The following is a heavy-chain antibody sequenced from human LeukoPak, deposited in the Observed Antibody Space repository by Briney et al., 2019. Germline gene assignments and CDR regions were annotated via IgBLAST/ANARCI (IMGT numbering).Heavy chain of an antibody. V-gene: IGHV1-2*02. J-gene: IGHJ5*02. D-gene: IGHD2-2*01. Sequence: VASVKVSCKASGYTFTGYYMHRVRQAPGQGLEWMGWINPNSGGTNYAQKFQGRVTMTRDTSISTAYMELSRLRSDDTAVYYCARDPEYCSSTSCYQFDPWGQGTLVTVSS. CDR1: GYTFTGYY. CDR3: ARDPEYCSSTSCYQFDP. CDR2: INPNSGGT.